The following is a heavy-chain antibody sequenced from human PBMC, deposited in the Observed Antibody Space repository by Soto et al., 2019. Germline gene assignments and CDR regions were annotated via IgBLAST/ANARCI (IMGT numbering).Heavy chain of an antibody. CDR3: ARDPDWNYVHYYYGMDV. CDR2: ISGSDGKT. V-gene: IGHV3-23*01. D-gene: IGHD1-7*01. J-gene: IGHJ6*02. Sequence: GGSLRLSCTTSGFSFASFAMTWVRQAPGKGLEWVATISGSDGKTYYADSVKGRFSISRDTSRNTLYLQMNSLRADDTAIYYCARDPDWNYVHYYYGMDVWGQGTTVTV. CDR1: GFSFASFA.